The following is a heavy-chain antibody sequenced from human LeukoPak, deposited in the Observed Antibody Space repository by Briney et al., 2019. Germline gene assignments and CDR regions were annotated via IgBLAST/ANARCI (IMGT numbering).Heavy chain of an antibody. D-gene: IGHD3-10*01. J-gene: IGHJ4*02. V-gene: IGHV3-21*01. CDR1: GFTSSSYS. CDR3: ARVLPSKVFDY. CDR2: ISSSSSYI. Sequence: GGSLRLSCAASGFTSSSYSMNGVRQAPGKGLEWVSSISSSSSYIYYADSVKGRFTISRDNAKNSLYLQMNSLRAEDTAVYYCARVLPSKVFDYWGQGTLVTVSS.